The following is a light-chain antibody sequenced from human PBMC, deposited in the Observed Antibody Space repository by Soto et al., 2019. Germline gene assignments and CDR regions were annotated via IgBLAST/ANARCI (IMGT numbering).Light chain of an antibody. Sequence: EIVMTQSPATMSVSPGERATLSCRASQSVGSNLAWYQQKPGQAPRLLIYGASTRATGIPARFSGSGSGTDFTLTISSLEPEDFAVYYCHQRQSWPRTFGQGTKVDIK. CDR3: HQRQSWPRT. CDR1: QSVGSN. V-gene: IGKV3D-15*01. CDR2: GAS. J-gene: IGKJ1*01.